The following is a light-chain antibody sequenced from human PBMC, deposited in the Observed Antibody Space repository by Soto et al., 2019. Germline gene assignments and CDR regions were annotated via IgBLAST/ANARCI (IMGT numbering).Light chain of an antibody. CDR3: MQRVEFPWT. Sequence: DIVMTQTPLSLPVTPGEPASISCRSSQSLLNSDDGNTYLDWYLQKPGQSPQLLIKTLSYRASXVXDXXSGSGSGTDFTLKISRVEPEDVGVYYCMQRVEFPWTFGQGTKVEIK. V-gene: IGKV2-40*01. CDR1: QSLLNSDDGNTY. J-gene: IGKJ1*01. CDR2: TLS.